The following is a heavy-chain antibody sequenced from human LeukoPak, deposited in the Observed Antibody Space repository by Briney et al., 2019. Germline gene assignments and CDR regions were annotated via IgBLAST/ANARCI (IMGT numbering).Heavy chain of an antibody. Sequence: GGSLRLSCAASGFTFSSYAMSWVRQAPGKGLQWVSAISGSGADTYYADSVKGRFTISRDNYMNTLYLQMNSLRAEDTAVYYCAKNGGSGSYYRSPFDYWGQGTLVTVSS. CDR2: ISGSGADT. CDR1: GFTFSSYA. J-gene: IGHJ4*02. V-gene: IGHV3-23*01. D-gene: IGHD3-10*01. CDR3: AKNGGSGSYYRSPFDY.